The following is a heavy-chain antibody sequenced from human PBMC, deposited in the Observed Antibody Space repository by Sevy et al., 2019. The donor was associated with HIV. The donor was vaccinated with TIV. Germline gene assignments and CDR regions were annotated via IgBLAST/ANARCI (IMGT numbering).Heavy chain of an antibody. CDR1: GFTFSSYS. V-gene: IGHV3-21*01. CDR3: ARDLRSGWPGGGWFDP. CDR2: ISSSSSYI. J-gene: IGHJ5*02. Sequence: GGSLRLSCAASGFTFSSYSMNWVRQAPGKGLEWVSSISSSSSYIYYADSVKGRFTISRDNAKNSLYLQMNSLRDEDTAVYYCARDLRSGWPGGGWFDPWGQGTLVTVSS. D-gene: IGHD6-19*01.